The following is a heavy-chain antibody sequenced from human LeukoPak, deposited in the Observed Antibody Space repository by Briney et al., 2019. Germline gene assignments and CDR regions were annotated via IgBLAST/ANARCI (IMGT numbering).Heavy chain of an antibody. CDR1: GASFSGYY. CDR2: INHSGST. D-gene: IGHD4-11*01. V-gene: IGHV4-34*01. Sequence: PSETLSLTCAVYGASFSGYYWSWIRQPPGKGLEWIGEINHSGSTNYNPSLKSRVTISVDTSKNQFSLKLSSVTAADTAVYYCARNRLRLQPGGYWGQGTLVTVSS. J-gene: IGHJ4*02. CDR3: ARNRLRLQPGGY.